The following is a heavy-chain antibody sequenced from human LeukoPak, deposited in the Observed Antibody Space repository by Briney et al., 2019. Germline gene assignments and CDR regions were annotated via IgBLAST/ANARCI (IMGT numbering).Heavy chain of an antibody. CDR1: GYTFTSYG. D-gene: IGHD1-26*01. V-gene: IGHV1-18*01. Sequence: ASVKVSCKASGYTFTSYGISWVRQAPGQGLEWVGWISAYNGNTDYAQKLQGRVTMTTDTSTSTAYMELRSLRSDDTAVYCCARPCNSRSYDHWGQGTLVTVSS. J-gene: IGHJ5*02. CDR3: ARPCNSRSYDH. CDR2: ISAYNGNT.